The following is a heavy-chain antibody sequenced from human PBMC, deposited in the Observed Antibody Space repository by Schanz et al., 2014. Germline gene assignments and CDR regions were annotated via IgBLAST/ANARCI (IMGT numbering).Heavy chain of an antibody. CDR3: ARDRRLCDSGDLYHFDS. CDR1: GYIFINSG. J-gene: IGHJ4*02. D-gene: IGHD6-19*01. V-gene: IGHV1-18*01. CDR2: ISNYNHNK. Sequence: QIQLVQSGPEVKKPGATVKVSCKASGYIFINSGISWVRQAPGQGLEWMGWISNYNHNKEYEQKFQGRVTMTTDTSTSTAYMALTDLRSDDTAAYYCARDRRLCDSGDLYHFDSWGQGTLVTVSS.